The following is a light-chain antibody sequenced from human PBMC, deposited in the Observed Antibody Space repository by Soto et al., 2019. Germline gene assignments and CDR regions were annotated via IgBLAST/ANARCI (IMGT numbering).Light chain of an antibody. CDR2: EVT. V-gene: IGLV2-8*01. J-gene: IGLJ1*01. CDR3: TAWDDNLSGYV. Sequence: QSALTQPPSASGFPGQSVTISCTGTSSDVGYYDYVSWYQQHPGKAPKLVIYEVTKRTSGVPDRVSASKSGNTASLTVIGLRSEDEADYYCTAWDDNLSGYVFGTGTKVTVL. CDR1: SSDVGYYDY.